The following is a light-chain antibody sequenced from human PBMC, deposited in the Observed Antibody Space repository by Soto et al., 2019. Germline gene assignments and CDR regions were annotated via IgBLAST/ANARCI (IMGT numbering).Light chain of an antibody. J-gene: IGKJ1*01. CDR2: GVS. Sequence: EIVMTQSPATLSVSPGERVTLSCRASQSISSNLAWHQQRPGQAPRLLIYGVSTRATGIPARFSGSGSGTEFTLTISSLQSEDFAVYYCQKYNDWPPSWTFSQGTKVDIK. CDR1: QSISSN. CDR3: QKYNDWPPSWT. V-gene: IGKV3-15*01.